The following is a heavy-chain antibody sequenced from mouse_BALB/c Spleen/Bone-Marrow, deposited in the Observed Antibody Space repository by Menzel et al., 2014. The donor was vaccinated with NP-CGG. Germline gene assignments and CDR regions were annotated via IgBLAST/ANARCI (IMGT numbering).Heavy chain of an antibody. J-gene: IGHJ2*01. CDR2: INPSTGYA. V-gene: IGHV1-7*01. Sequence: QVQLQQSGPELAKPGASVKMSCKASGYTFTDTWIHWIKQRPGQGLEWIGYINPSTGYAEYNQNFKDKATLTVDKSSSTAYMQLSSLTSEDSAVYYCARDYLGQGTTLTVSS. CDR3: ARDY. CDR1: GYTFTDTW.